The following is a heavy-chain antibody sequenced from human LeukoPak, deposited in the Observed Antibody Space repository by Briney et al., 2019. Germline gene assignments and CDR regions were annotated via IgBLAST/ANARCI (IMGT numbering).Heavy chain of an antibody. CDR3: ARAHSIASYYYGVDV. Sequence: SETLSLTCTVSGGSISSSYSYWGWIRQPPGKGLEWIGNIYYSGSTYYSPSLTSRVTVSVDTSENQFSLKLSSVTAADTAVYYCARAHSIASYYYGVDVWGQGTSVTVSS. CDR2: IYYSGST. J-gene: IGHJ6*02. CDR1: GGSISSSYSY. V-gene: IGHV4-39*07. D-gene: IGHD2/OR15-2a*01.